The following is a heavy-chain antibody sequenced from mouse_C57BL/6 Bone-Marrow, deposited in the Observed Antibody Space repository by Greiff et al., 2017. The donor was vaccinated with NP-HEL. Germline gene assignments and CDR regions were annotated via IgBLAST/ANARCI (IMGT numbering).Heavy chain of an antibody. CDR3: TTGDYVGSSSWFSY. J-gene: IGHJ3*01. V-gene: IGHV14-4*01. Sequence: EVQLQQSGAELVRPGASVKLSCTASGFNIKDDYMHWVKQRPEQGLEWIGWIDPENGDTEYASKFQGKATITADTSSNTAYLQLNSLTSEDTAVYYCTTGDYVGSSSWFSYWGQGTLVTVSA. CDR2: IDPENGDT. CDR1: GFNIKDDY. D-gene: IGHD1-1*01.